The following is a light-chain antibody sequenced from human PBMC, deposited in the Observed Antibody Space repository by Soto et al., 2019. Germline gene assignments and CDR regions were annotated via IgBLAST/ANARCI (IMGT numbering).Light chain of an antibody. CDR3: QQYRSSPFT. CDR1: QSVLYSSNNKNS. J-gene: IGKJ3*01. CDR2: WAS. V-gene: IGKV4-1*01. Sequence: DIVMTQSPDSLAVSLGERATINCKSSQSVLYSSNNKNSVAWYQQKPGQPPQLLIYWASTRESGVPDRFSGSESGTDFTLTISSLQAEDVAVYYCQQYRSSPFTFGPGTKVDI.